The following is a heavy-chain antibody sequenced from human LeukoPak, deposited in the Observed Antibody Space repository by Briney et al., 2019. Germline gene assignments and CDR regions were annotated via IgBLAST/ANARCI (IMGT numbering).Heavy chain of an antibody. V-gene: IGHV1-18*01. CDR1: GYTFTSYG. CDR2: ISAYNGNT. J-gene: IGHJ3*02. Sequence: ASVKVSCKASGYTFTSYGISWVRQAPGQGLEWMGWISAYNGNTNYAQKLQGRVTMTTDTSTSTAYMELRSLRSDDTAVYYCARDIVVVVAAVEETLKDAFDIWGQGTMVTVSS. CDR3: ARDIVVVVAAVEETLKDAFDI. D-gene: IGHD2-15*01.